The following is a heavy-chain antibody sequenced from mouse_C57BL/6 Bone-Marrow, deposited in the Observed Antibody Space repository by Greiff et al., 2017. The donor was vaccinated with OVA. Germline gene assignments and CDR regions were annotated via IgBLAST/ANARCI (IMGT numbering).Heavy chain of an antibody. D-gene: IGHD1-1*01. CDR1: GFTFSDYG. J-gene: IGHJ1*03. Sequence: EVHLVESGGGLVKPGGSLKLSCAASGFTFSDYGMHWVRQAPEKGLEWVAYISSGSSTIYYADTVKGRFTISRDNAKNTLFLQMTSLRSEDTAMYYCARQGFYYGSSPYWYFDVWGTGTTVTVSS. CDR2: ISSGSSTI. CDR3: ARQGFYYGSSPYWYFDV. V-gene: IGHV5-17*01.